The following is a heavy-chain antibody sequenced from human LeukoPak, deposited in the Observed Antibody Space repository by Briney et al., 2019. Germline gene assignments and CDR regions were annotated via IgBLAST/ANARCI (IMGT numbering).Heavy chain of an antibody. D-gene: IGHD3-10*01. CDR2: IIPILGIA. CDR1: GGTFSSYA. V-gene: IGHV1-69*04. CDR3: ARVYGDRGYGSGSLYYFDY. J-gene: IGHJ4*02. Sequence: SVKVSCKASGGTFSSYAISWVRQAPGQGLEWMGRIIPILGIANYAQKFQGRVTITADKSTSTAYMELSSLRSEDTAVYYCARVYGDRGYGSGSLYYFDYWGQGTLVTVSS.